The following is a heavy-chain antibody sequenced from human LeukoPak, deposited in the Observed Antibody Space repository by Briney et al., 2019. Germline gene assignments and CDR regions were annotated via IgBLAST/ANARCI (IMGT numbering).Heavy chain of an antibody. D-gene: IGHD4-17*01. CDR3: ARDRHGDTGDWSFDL. Sequence: PVGSLRLSCAASGFTFSSYWRSWVRQAPGKGLEWMANINQDGSEKYYVDSVKGRFTISRDNGRSSLFLQMNSLRVVDTAVYYCARDRHGDTGDWSFDLWGRGTLVTVSS. V-gene: IGHV3-7*01. CDR2: INQDGSEK. J-gene: IGHJ2*01. CDR1: GFTFSSYW.